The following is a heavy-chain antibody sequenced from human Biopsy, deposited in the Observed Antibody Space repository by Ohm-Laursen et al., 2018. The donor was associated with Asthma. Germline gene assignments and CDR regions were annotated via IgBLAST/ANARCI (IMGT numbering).Heavy chain of an antibody. V-gene: IGHV1-69*13. CDR3: ARKAGSCISRTCYSLDF. CDR1: GGTFNTYV. D-gene: IGHD2-2*01. J-gene: IGHJ4*02. CDR2: INSVFGTT. Sequence: SVKVSCKSLGGTFNTYVIGWVLQAPGQGLEWIGGINSVFGTTTYPQKFQDRVTITADDSTSTVYMELSSLRSEDTAVYYCARKAGSCISRTCYSLDFWGQGTLVTVSS.